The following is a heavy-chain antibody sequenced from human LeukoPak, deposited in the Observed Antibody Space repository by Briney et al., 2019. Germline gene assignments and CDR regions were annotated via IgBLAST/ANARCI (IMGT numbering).Heavy chain of an antibody. Sequence: GGSPRLSCAASVFTFSIYWMSWVRQAPGKGGEWVANIKQVGTENNYTDCGEGRFTIARDKAKNSLYQQMNSLRAEDTDVYYCASDAYYYYYMDVWGKGTPVTVSS. J-gene: IGHJ6*03. V-gene: IGHV3-7*01. CDR1: VFTFSIYW. CDR2: IKQVGTEN. CDR3: ASDAYYYYYMDV.